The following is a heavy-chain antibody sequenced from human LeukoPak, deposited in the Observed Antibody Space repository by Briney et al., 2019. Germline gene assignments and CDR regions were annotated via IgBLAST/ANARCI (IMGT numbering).Heavy chain of an antibody. CDR2: LSGSGGST. Sequence: GGSLRLSCVASGFTFSDYAMNWVRQAPGKGLEWVSALSGSGGSTYYADSVQGRFTISRNNYENTLYLQMSRLRAEDTAVYYCAKGDMPIVARALDYWGQGTLVTVSS. V-gene: IGHV3-23*01. D-gene: IGHD5-12*01. CDR3: AKGDMPIVARALDY. CDR1: GFTFSDYA. J-gene: IGHJ4*02.